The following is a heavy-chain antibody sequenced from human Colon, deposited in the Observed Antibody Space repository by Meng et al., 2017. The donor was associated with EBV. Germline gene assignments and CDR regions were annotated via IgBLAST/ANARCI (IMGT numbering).Heavy chain of an antibody. Sequence: QVQLQEAGPVLVSPSGTRSLPCVWSGVSISSNIRWTRGRQPPGKWLEWIGDIDDIGSTNYNPSLNSRISISLDKSKNHFSLKVNSVTAAYTAVYYCARGKQDAWELLAYWGQGALVTVSS. J-gene: IGHJ4*02. V-gene: IGHV4-4*02. D-gene: IGHD1-26*01. CDR2: IDDIGST. CDR3: ARGKQDAWELLAY. CDR1: GVSISSNIR.